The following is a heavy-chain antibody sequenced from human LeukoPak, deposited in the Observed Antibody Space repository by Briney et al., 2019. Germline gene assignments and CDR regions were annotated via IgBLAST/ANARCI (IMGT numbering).Heavy chain of an antibody. Sequence: ASVKVSCKASGYTFTSYYMHWVRQAPGQGLEWMGIINPSGCSTSYAQKFHGRVTMTRDMSTGTVYMELSSLRSEDTAVYYCARGVEIGTGLWFGELLSDNWFDPWGQGTLVTVSS. V-gene: IGHV1-46*01. D-gene: IGHD3-10*01. CDR2: INPSGCST. CDR3: ARGVEIGTGLWFGELLSDNWFDP. CDR1: GYTFTSYY. J-gene: IGHJ5*02.